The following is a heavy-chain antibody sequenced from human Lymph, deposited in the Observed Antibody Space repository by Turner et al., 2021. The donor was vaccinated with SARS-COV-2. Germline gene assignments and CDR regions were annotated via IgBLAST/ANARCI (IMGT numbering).Heavy chain of an antibody. V-gene: IGHV1-2*02. J-gene: IGHJ6*02. CDR2: INPNSGGT. CDR3: ARDVERYNDFWSGYSGGYGLDV. Sequence: QVQLVQSGAEVKKPGASVHVSCKASGYTFTGYYMHWVRQAPGQGLEWMGWINPNSGGTNNAKKFKGRVTMTRDTSISTAYMELSRLRSDDTAVYYCARDVERYNDFWSGYSGGYGLDVWGQGTTVTVSS. D-gene: IGHD3-3*01. CDR1: GYTFTGYY.